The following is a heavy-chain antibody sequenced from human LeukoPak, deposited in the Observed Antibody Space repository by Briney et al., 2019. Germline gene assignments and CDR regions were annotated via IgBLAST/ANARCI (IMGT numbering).Heavy chain of an antibody. Sequence: ASVKVSCKASGYTFTSYYMHWVRQAPGQGLEWMGWMNPNSGNTGYAQKFQGRVTMTRNTSISTAYMELSSLRSEDTAVYYCARGKEYYYDSSGSNWFDPWGQGTLVTVSS. J-gene: IGHJ5*02. CDR1: GYTFTSYY. CDR3: ARGKEYYYDSSGSNWFDP. D-gene: IGHD3-22*01. CDR2: MNPNSGNT. V-gene: IGHV1-8*02.